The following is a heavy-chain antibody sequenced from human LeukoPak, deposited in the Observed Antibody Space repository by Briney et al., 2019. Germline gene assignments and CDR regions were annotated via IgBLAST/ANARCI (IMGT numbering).Heavy chain of an antibody. J-gene: IGHJ5*02. Sequence: ASVKVSCKASGYTFTGYYIHWVRQAPGQGLEWMGWISAYNGNTNYAQKLQGRVTMTTDTSTSTAYMELRSLRSDDTAVYYCARTKLERRNNWFDPWGQGTLVTVSS. CDR3: ARTKLERRNNWFDP. CDR1: GYTFTGYY. CDR2: ISAYNGNT. V-gene: IGHV1-18*04. D-gene: IGHD1-1*01.